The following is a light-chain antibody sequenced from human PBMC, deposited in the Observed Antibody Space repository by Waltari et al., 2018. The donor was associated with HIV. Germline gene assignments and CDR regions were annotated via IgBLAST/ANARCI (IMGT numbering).Light chain of an antibody. CDR2: QDT. Sequence: SYELTQPPSVSVSPGQPASITCSGDQVGDKYACWSQRKPGQSPVLVIYQDTKRPSGIPERFSGSNSGNTASLTISGTQAMDEADYYCQAWDSSTCVFGGGTKLTVL. CDR1: QVGDKY. J-gene: IGLJ2*01. V-gene: IGLV3-1*01. CDR3: QAWDSSTCV.